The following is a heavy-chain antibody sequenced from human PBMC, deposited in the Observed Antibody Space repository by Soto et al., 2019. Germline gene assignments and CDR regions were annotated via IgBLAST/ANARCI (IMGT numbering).Heavy chain of an antibody. V-gene: IGHV1-2*04. CDR1: GYSFTDYH. CDR2: INPKSGGT. CDR3: ARGHSTDCSNGVCSFFYNHEMDV. J-gene: IGHJ6*02. D-gene: IGHD2-8*01. Sequence: ASVKVSCKASGYSFTDYHIHWVRQAPGQGLEWLGRINPKSGGTSTAQKFQGWVTMTRDRSISTVYMELTRLRSDETAVYFCARGHSTDCSNGVCSFFYNHEMDVWGQGTTVTVS.